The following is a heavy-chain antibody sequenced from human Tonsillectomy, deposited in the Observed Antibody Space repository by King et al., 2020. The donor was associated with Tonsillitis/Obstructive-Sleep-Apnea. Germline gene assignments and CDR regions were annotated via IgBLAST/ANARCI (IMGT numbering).Heavy chain of an antibody. CDR1: GGSISSYY. CDR3: ARVRGVWFRELSKYYFDY. D-gene: IGHD3-10*01. Sequence: QLQESGPGLVKPSETLSLTCTVSGGSISSYYWSWIRQTPGKGLEWIGYIYYSGSTNYNPSLKSRVTISVDKSKNQFSLKLSSVTAADTAVYYCARVRGVWFRELSKYYFDYWGQGTLVTVSS. CDR2: IYYSGST. J-gene: IGHJ4*02. V-gene: IGHV4-59*12.